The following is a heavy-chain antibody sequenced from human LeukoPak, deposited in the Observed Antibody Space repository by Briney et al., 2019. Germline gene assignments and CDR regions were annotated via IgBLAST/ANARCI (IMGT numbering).Heavy chain of an antibody. CDR2: IRYDGSNK. J-gene: IGHJ4*02. CDR1: GFTFSSYG. CDR3: ASEPYYYDSSGYTPGGY. V-gene: IGHV3-30*02. D-gene: IGHD3-22*01. Sequence: PGRSLRLSCAASGFTFSSYGMHWVRQAPGKGLEWVAFIRYDGSNKYYADSVKGRFTISRDNSKNTLYLQMNSLRAEDTAVYYCASEPYYYDSSGYTPGGYWGQGTLVTVSS.